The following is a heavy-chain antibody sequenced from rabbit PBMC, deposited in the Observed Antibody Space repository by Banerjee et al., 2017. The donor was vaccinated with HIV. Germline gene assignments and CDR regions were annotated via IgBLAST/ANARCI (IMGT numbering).Heavy chain of an antibody. J-gene: IGHJ4*01. V-gene: IGHV1S43*01. CDR1: GFDLSGYYY. CDR2: IYTSSGTT. Sequence: QLEESGGGLVKPEGSLTLTCKASGFDLSGYYYMCWVRQAPGKGLELIACIYTSSGTTWYANWVNGQFTISRSTSLNTVDLKMTSLTAADTATYFCARDAGYAGSNLWGPGTLVTVS. CDR3: ARDAGYAGSNL. D-gene: IGHD4-2*01.